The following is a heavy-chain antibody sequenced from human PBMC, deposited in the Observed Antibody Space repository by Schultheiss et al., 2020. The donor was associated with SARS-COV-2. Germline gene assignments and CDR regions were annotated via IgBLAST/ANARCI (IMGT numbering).Heavy chain of an antibody. CDR2: INHSGRT. V-gene: IGHV4-34*01. CDR3: ARIRYNWNYQALDY. Sequence: SETLSLTCAVYGGSFSGYYWSWIRQPPGKGLEWIGEINHSGRTNYNPSLKSRFTISVDTFKNQFSLKLSSETAADTAVYYCARIRYNWNYQALDYLGQGTLGTVSS. CDR1: GGSFSGYY. D-gene: IGHD1-7*01. J-gene: IGHJ4*02.